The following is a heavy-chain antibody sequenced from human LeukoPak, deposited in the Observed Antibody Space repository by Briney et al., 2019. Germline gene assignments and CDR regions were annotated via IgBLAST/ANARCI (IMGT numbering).Heavy chain of an antibody. V-gene: IGHV4-59*08. J-gene: IGHJ4*02. CDR1: GGSISSYY. Sequence: PSETLPLTCTVSGGSISSYYWSWIRQPPGKGLEWIGYIYYSGSTNYNPSLKSRVTISVDTSKNQFSLKLSSVTAADTAVYYCARQSRFRYFDYWGQGTLVTVSS. CDR2: IYYSGST. CDR3: ARQSRFRYFDY.